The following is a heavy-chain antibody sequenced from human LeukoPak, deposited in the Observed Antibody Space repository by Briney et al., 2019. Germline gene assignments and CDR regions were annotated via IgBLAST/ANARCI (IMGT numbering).Heavy chain of an antibody. D-gene: IGHD6-13*01. CDR1: GGSISRYY. CDR3: AREYRSSWYLNWFDP. J-gene: IGHJ5*02. Sequence: SETLSLTCTVSGGSISRYYWSWIRQPPGKGLEWIGSIYNSGSTYYNPSLKSRVTISIDTSKNQFSLKLSSVTAADTAVYYCAREYRSSWYLNWFDPWGQGTLVTVSS. V-gene: IGHV4-4*08. CDR2: IYNSGST.